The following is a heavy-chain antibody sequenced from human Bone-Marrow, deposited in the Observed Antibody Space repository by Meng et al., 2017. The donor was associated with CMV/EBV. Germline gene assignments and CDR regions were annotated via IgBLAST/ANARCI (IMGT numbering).Heavy chain of an antibody. CDR2: IWYDGSNK. CDR3: ARGPDFWSGYYVPPFDP. D-gene: IGHD3-3*01. CDR1: GFTFSSYG. V-gene: IGHV3-33*01. Sequence: GESLKISCAASGFTFSSYGMHWVRQAPGKGLEWVAVIWYDGSNKYYADSVKGRFTISRDNSKNTLYLQMNSLRAEDTAVYYCARGPDFWSGYYVPPFDPWGQGTLVTFYS. J-gene: IGHJ5*02.